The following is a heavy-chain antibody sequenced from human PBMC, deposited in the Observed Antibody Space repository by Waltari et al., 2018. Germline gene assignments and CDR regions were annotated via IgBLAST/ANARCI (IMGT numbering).Heavy chain of an antibody. Sequence: QVQLQESGPGLVKPSETLSLTCTVSVGSISSYSWSWIRQPAGKGLEGIGRIYTRGGTKYNPCLKSRVTMSVDTSKNQFSLKLSSVTAADTAVYYCARDRLVRVGYYYYGMDVWGQGTTVTVSS. CDR3: ARDRLVRVGYYYYGMDV. V-gene: IGHV4-4*07. CDR1: VGSISSYS. D-gene: IGHD2-8*02. CDR2: IYTRGGT. J-gene: IGHJ6*02.